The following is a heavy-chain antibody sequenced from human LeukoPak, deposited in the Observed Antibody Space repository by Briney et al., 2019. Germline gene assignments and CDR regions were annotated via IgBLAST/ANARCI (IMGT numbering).Heavy chain of an antibody. V-gene: IGHV4-34*01. CDR3: ARALPYYYYGMDV. CDR1: GGPFSGYY. J-gene: IGHJ6*02. Sequence: SETLSLTCAVYGGPFSGYYWSWIRQPPGKGLEWIGEINHSGSTNYNPSLKSRVTISVDTSKNQFSLKLSSVTAADTAVYYCARALPYYYYGMDVWGQGTTVTVSS. CDR2: INHSGST.